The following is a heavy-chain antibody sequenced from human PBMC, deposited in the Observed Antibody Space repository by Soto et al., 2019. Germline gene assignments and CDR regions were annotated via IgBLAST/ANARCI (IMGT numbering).Heavy chain of an antibody. CDR3: ARDMEYSSGLFDY. V-gene: IGHV3-21*01. D-gene: IGHD6-19*01. J-gene: IGHJ4*02. CDR1: GFTFSSYS. CDR2: ISSSSSYI. Sequence: EVQLVESGGGLVKPGGSLRLSCAASGFTFSSYSMNWVRQAPGKGLEWVSSISSSSSYIYYADSVKGRFTISRDNAKNSLYLQMNSLRAEDTAVYYCARDMEYSSGLFDYWGQGTLVTVSS.